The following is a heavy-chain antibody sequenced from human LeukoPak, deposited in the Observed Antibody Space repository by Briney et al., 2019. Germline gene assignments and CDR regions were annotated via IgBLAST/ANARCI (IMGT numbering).Heavy chain of an antibody. V-gene: IGHV1-18*01. CDR1: GYTFTIYG. J-gene: IGHJ5*02. CDR3: ARDYCIGGSCYLVLDP. D-gene: IGHD2-15*01. Sequence: ASVTVCCTASGYTFTIYGISWVRQAPGQGLEWMGWINAYNGNTNYAQKLQGRVTMTTDTSTSTAYMELRSLRSDDTAVYYCARDYCIGGSCYLVLDPWGQGTLVTVSS. CDR2: INAYNGNT.